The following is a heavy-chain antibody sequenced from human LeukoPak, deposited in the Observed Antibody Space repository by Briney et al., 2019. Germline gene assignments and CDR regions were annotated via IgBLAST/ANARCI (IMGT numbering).Heavy chain of an antibody. CDR2: IYYSGTT. V-gene: IGHV4-39*01. CDR3: ASSSGQDPSPWYFDL. D-gene: IGHD6-25*01. Sequence: SETLSLTCTVSGGSISSSDYYWGWIRQPPGKGLEWIASIYYSGTTHYNPSHQSRVTMSVDTSKNQFSLKLSSVTAADTAVYYCASSSGQDPSPWYFDLWGRGTLVTVSS. J-gene: IGHJ2*01. CDR1: GGSISSSDYY.